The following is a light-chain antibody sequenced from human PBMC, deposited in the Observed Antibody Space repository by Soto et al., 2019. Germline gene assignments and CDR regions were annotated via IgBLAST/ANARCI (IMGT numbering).Light chain of an antibody. CDR1: QNISSY. Sequence: SVLTQSPATLSLSPGERATLSCRASQNISSYLIWYQQKPGQAPRLLMYDVSNRATGIPARFSGSGSGTDFTLTISSLEPEDLAVYYCQQRSNWPRTFGQGTKVDIK. J-gene: IGKJ1*01. CDR3: QQRSNWPRT. CDR2: DVS. V-gene: IGKV3-11*01.